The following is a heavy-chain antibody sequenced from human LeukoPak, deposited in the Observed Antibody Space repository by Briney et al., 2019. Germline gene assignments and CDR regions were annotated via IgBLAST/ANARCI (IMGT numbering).Heavy chain of an antibody. J-gene: IGHJ4*02. CDR3: ARDVNDYSNIYYFDY. CDR1: GYTFTSYD. Sequence: ASVKVSCKASGYTFTSYDINWLRQATGQGLEWMGWMNPNSGNTGYAQKFQGRVTITRNTSISTAYMELSSLRSEDTAVYYCARDVNDYSNIYYFDYWGQGTLVTVSS. CDR2: MNPNSGNT. D-gene: IGHD4-11*01. V-gene: IGHV1-8*03.